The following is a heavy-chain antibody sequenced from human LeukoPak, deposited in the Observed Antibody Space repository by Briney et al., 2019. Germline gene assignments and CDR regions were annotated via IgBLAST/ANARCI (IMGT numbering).Heavy chain of an antibody. Sequence: TSETLSLTCAVYGGSFSGYYWSWIRQPPGKGLEWIGEINPSGTTNYNPSLKSRVTISVDTSKNRFSLKLTSVTAADTAVYYCARSGSMRQLVGRWVDPWGQGTLVTLSS. CDR3: ARSGSMRQLVGRWVDP. D-gene: IGHD6-6*01. J-gene: IGHJ5*02. CDR1: GGSFSGYY. V-gene: IGHV4-34*01. CDR2: INPSGTT.